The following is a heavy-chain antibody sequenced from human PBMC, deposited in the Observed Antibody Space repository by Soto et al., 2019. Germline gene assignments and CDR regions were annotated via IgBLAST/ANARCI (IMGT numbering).Heavy chain of an antibody. J-gene: IGHJ4*02. CDR2: ISSGSSNI. Sequence: GGSLRLSCAASGFAFRSYNMNWVRQAPGKGLEWVASISSGSSNIYYADSVKGRFTISRDNAKNSLYLQMDSLRAEDSAVYYCASATVVTATFDFWGQGTLVTVSS. CDR3: ASATVVTATFDF. D-gene: IGHD2-21*02. CDR1: GFAFRSYN. V-gene: IGHV3-21*01.